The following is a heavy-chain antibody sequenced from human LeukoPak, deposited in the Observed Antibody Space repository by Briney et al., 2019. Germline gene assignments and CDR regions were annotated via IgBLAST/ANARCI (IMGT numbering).Heavy chain of an antibody. CDR2: IYNYGGST. V-gene: IGHV4-59*08. CDR3: ARQTNWFDV. Sequence: SETLSLTCTVSGGSISSYYWSWVRQPPGKGLEWIGYIYNYGGSTKYNPSLESRVTISLDMSKNQFSLKLSSVTAADTAVYYCARQTNWFDVWGRGTLVTVSS. J-gene: IGHJ5*02. CDR1: GGSISSYY.